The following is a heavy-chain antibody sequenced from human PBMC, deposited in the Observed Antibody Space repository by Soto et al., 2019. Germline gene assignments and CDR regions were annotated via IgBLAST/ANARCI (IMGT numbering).Heavy chain of an antibody. Sequence: QLQLQESGSGLVKPSQTLSLTCAVSGGSISSGGYSWSWIRQPPGKGLEWIGYIYHSGSTYYNPSLKSRVTISVDRSKNQFSLKLSSVTAADTAEYYCARVRRRRDYYYGMDVWGQGTTVTVSS. CDR2: IYHSGST. V-gene: IGHV4-30-2*01. J-gene: IGHJ6*02. CDR1: GGSISSGGYS. CDR3: ARVRRRRDYYYGMDV.